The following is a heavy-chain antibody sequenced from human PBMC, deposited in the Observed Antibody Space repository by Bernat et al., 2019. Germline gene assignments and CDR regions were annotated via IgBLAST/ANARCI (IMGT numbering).Heavy chain of an antibody. V-gene: IGHV3-7*03. D-gene: IGHD6-13*01. CDR3: ARDRGDSSSWYGATDY. CDR1: GFTFSSYW. J-gene: IGHJ4*02. Sequence: EVQLVESGGGLVQPGGSLRLSCAASGFTFSSYWMSWVRQAPGKVLEWVANIKQDGSEKYYADSVKGRCPISRDNATSALCLQMHSLRAEYTDVYYCARDRGDSSSWYGATDYWGQGTLVTVSS. CDR2: IKQDGSEK.